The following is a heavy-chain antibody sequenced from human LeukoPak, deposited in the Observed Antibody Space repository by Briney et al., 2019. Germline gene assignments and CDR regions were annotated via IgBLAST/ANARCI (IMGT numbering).Heavy chain of an antibody. CDR2: INHSGST. V-gene: IGHV4-34*01. CDR3: ARGPKRYCSSTSCYGGNNWFDP. Sequence: SETLSLTCAVYGGSFSGYYWSWIRQPLGKGLEWIGEINHSGSTNYNPSLKSRVTISVDTSKNQFSLKLSSVTAADTAVYYCARGPKRYCSSTSCYGGNNWFDPWGQGTLVTVSS. CDR1: GGSFSGYY. D-gene: IGHD2-2*01. J-gene: IGHJ5*02.